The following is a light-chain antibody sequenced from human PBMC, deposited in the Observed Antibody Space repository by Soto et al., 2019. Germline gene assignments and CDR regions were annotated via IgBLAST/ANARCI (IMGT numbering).Light chain of an antibody. CDR3: MQRKEFPGT. Sequence: IVMSQTPVSLPVTPGARASVSGRSIQSLFDSDEGTTYLDWYLQRPGQSPQLLLYTLSYRASGVPDRFSGRGSGTDFTLKLSRVEAEDVGVYYCMQRKEFPGTCGGGTQVDIK. J-gene: IGKJ4*02. V-gene: IGKV2-40*01. CDR1: QSLFDSDEGTTY. CDR2: TLS.